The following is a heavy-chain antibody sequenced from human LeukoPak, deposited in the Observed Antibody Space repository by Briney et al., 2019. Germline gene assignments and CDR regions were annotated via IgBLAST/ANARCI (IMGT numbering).Heavy chain of an antibody. CDR3: AREYCSSTSCYYPNYYYYGMDV. Sequence: GGSLRLSCAASGFTFSSYAMHWVRQAPGKGLEWVAVISYDGSNKYYADSVKGRFTISRDNSKNTLYLQMNSLRAEDTAVYYCAREYCSSTSCYYPNYYYYGMDVWGQGTTVTVSS. CDR1: GFTFSSYA. CDR2: ISYDGSNK. V-gene: IGHV3-30-3*01. D-gene: IGHD2-2*01. J-gene: IGHJ6*02.